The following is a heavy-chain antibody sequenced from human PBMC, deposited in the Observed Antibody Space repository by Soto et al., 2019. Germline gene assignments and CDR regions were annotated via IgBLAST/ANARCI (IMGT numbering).Heavy chain of an antibody. J-gene: IGHJ4*02. V-gene: IGHV3-48*01. CDR3: ARDIGVLRDY. D-gene: IGHD3-10*01. Sequence: EVQLVESGGGLVQPEGSLRLSCAASGFTFSSYSMNWVRQSPVKGLEWVSFISSTDNSIYYADSVKGRFTISRDNARNSLFLQMNSLRAEDTAVYYCARDIGVLRDYWGQGTLVTVSS. CDR2: ISSTDNSI. CDR1: GFTFSSYS.